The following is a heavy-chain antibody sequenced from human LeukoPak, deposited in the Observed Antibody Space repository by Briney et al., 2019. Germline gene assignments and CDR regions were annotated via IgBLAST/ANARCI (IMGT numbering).Heavy chain of an antibody. CDR1: GFTFSSYE. Sequence: QPGRSLRLSCAASGFTFSSYEMNWVRQAPGKGLEWVSYISSSGTTIYYADSVKGRFTISKDNAKNSLYLQMNSLRAEDTAVYYCARQSRQQLASDYWGQGTLVTVSS. CDR3: ARQSRQQLASDY. CDR2: ISSSGTTI. V-gene: IGHV3-48*03. J-gene: IGHJ4*02. D-gene: IGHD6-13*01.